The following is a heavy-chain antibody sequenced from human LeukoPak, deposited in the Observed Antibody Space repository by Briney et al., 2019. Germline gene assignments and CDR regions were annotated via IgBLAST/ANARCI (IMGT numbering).Heavy chain of an antibody. CDR2: ISYSGST. CDR3: ARQGLTMVRGVIIVHDAFDI. Sequence: PSETLSLTCSVSSDSISPYYWNWIRQSPEKGLEWIGYISYSGSTDYNPSLKSRVTMSLDTSKNQFSLKLSSVTAADTAVYYCARQGLTMVRGVIIVHDAFDIWGQGTMVTVSS. D-gene: IGHD3-10*01. CDR1: SDSISPYY. J-gene: IGHJ3*02. V-gene: IGHV4-59*08.